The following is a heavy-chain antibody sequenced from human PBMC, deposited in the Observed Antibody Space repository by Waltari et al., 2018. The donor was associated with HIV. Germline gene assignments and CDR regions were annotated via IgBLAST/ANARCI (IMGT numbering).Heavy chain of an antibody. CDR2: IDPHAEGSNT. CDR1: GFNVRDYW. CDR3: VRDFGGPSDQ. V-gene: IGHV3-74*01. D-gene: IGHD2-15*01. Sequence: EAQLVESGGCLVQPGGSLRLSCAASGFNVRDYWVHWVRLGPGQGLMGVSRIDPHAEGSNTNYATSVRDRFTISRDYTTNTLYLQMHSLRVDDTAVYYCVRDFGGPSDQWGQGALVTVSS. J-gene: IGHJ4*02.